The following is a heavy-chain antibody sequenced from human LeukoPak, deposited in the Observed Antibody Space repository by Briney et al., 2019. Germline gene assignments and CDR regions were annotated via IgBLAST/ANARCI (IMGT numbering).Heavy chain of an antibody. D-gene: IGHD2-21*01. CDR2: IFPGDSDT. Sequence: GESLKISCKGSGYSFTSYWIGWVRQMPGKGLEWMGIIFPGDSDTRYSSSFQGQVTISADKSINTAYLQWSSLKASDTAMYYCARRPLSAVIQNYFEYWGQGTLVTVSS. CDR1: GYSFTSYW. CDR3: ARRPLSAVIQNYFEY. V-gene: IGHV5-51*01. J-gene: IGHJ4*02.